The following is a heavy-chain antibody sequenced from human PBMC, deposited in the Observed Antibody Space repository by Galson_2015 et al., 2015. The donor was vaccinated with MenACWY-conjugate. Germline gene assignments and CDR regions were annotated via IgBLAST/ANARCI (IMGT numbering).Heavy chain of an antibody. V-gene: IGHV1-18*01. Sequence: SVKVSCKASGYTFTTCGISWVRQARGQGLEWVGWIGTNHGTGKYGDTNYAQKFRDRVTLTADTSTSTAYLELSSLRSDDSAVYFCARDWCCPSGGCYNCVDPWGQGILLTVSS. CDR1: GYTFTTCG. CDR2: IGTNHGTGKYGDT. CDR3: ARDWCCPSGGCYNCVDP. J-gene: IGHJ5*02. D-gene: IGHD2-15*01.